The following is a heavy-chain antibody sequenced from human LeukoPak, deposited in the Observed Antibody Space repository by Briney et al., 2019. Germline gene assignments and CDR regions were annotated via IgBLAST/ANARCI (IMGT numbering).Heavy chain of an antibody. CDR1: GGTFSSYA. Sequence: SVKVSCKASGGTFSSYAISWVRQAPGQGLEWMGRIIPILGIANYAQKFQGRVTITADKSTSTAFMELSSLRSEDTAVYYCARGLSGESPFDYRGQGTLVTVSS. CDR3: ARGLSGESPFDY. V-gene: IGHV1-69*04. D-gene: IGHD3-10*01. J-gene: IGHJ4*02. CDR2: IIPILGIA.